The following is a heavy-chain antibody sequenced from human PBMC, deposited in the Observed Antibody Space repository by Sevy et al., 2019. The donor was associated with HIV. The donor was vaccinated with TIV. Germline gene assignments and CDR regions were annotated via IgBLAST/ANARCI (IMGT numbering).Heavy chain of an antibody. V-gene: IGHV3-48*02. J-gene: IGHJ6*02. CDR1: RLTFSSSS. CDR2: ISSSSTTI. D-gene: IGHD3-3*01. Sequence: GGSLRLSCAASRLTFSSSSVNWVRQAPGKGLEWVSYISSSSTTIYYADSVKGRFTISRDNAKNSLYLQMNSLIDEDTAVYYCARGFMGADYYYGMDVWGQGTTVTVSS. CDR3: ARGFMGADYYYGMDV.